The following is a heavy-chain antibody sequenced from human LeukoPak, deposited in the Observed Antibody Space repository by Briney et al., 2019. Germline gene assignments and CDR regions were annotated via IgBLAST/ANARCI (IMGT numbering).Heavy chain of an antibody. V-gene: IGHV1-2*02. J-gene: IGHJ4*02. Sequence: ASVKVSCKASGYTFTGYYMHWVRQAPGQGLEWMGWINPNSGGTNYAQKLQGRVTMTRDTSISTAYMELSRLRSDDTAVYYCARVTYYYDSSGYLRYWGQGTLVTVSS. CDR1: GYTFTGYY. D-gene: IGHD3-22*01. CDR2: INPNSGGT. CDR3: ARVTYYYDSSGYLRY.